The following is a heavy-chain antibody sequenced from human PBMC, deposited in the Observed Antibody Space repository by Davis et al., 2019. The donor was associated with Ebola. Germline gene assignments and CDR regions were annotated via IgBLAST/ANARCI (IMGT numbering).Heavy chain of an antibody. CDR2: IDPSDSYT. V-gene: IGHV5-10-1*01. Sequence: SCQGSGYSLPSYWLSWVRQMPGKGLAWLGRIDPSDSYTNYSPSFQGHVTIPADKSISTAYLQWSSLKASDTAMYYCARHRDCSSTSCHRDYYYGMDVWGQGTTVTVSS. CDR3: ARHRDCSSTSCHRDYYYGMDV. D-gene: IGHD2-2*02. CDR1: GYSLPSYW. J-gene: IGHJ6*02.